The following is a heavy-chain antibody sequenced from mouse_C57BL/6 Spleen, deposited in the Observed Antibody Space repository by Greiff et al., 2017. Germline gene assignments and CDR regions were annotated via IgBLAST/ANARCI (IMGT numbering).Heavy chain of an antibody. V-gene: IGHV1-85*01. D-gene: IGHD1-1*01. CDR1: GYTFTSYD. CDR2: IYPRDGST. J-gene: IGHJ4*01. Sequence: QVQLKESGPELVKPGASVKLSCKASGYTFTSYDINWVKQRPGQGLEWIGWIYPRDGSTKYNEKFKGKATLTVDTSSSTAYMELHSLTSEDSAVYFCAKPYGSSYYAMDYWGQGTSVTVSS. CDR3: AKPYGSSYYAMDY.